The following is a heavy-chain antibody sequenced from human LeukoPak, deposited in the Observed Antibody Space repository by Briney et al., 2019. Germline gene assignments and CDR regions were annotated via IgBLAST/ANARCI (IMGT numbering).Heavy chain of an antibody. CDR2: IRPDGSNE. J-gene: IGHJ6*03. CDR3: VKDQGGNYYYYMDV. V-gene: IGHV3-30*02. D-gene: IGHD3-16*01. CDR1: RFIFSTYG. Sequence: PTGGSLRLSCAASRFIFSTYGMRWVRQAPGKGLEWVAFIRPDGSNEYYAASVRGRFAISRDNSQNTLHLQMNSLRLEDTAVYYCVKDQGGNYYYYMDVWGKGTTVTVSS.